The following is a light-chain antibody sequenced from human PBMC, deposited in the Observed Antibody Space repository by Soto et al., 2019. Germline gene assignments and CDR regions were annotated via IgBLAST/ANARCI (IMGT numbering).Light chain of an antibody. CDR3: QQYDNLPLT. Sequence: DIQMTQSPSSLSASVGDRVTITCQASQDTSNYLNWYQQKPGKAPKLLIYDASNLETGVPSRFSGSGSGTDFTFTISSLQPEDIATYYCQQYDNLPLTFGGGTRWIS. V-gene: IGKV1-33*01. CDR1: QDTSNY. J-gene: IGKJ4*01. CDR2: DAS.